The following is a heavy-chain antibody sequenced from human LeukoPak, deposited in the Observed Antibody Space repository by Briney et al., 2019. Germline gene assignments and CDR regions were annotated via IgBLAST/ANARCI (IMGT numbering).Heavy chain of an antibody. CDR3: AKRTTENSGSADY. V-gene: IGHV3-30*18. D-gene: IGHD1-26*01. CDR2: ISYDGTYK. Sequence: GRSLRLSCAASGFTFRSYGMHWVRQAPGKGLEWVAVISYDGTYKYYADSVKGRFTISRDNSKNTLYPQMNSLRGEDTAVYYCAKRTTENSGSADYWGQGTLVTVSS. J-gene: IGHJ4*02. CDR1: GFTFRSYG.